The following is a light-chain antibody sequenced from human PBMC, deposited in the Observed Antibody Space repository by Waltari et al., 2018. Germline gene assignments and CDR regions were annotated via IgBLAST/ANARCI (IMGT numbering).Light chain of an antibody. Sequence: DILLTPSPSFLSASDGDTVTFTCRADEDIIYFLDWLQQKPGKAPKLLIYAASSLQSGVPSRFSGRGSGAEFTLTISSLQPEDFATYYCQQFYNYPRTFGPGTTVDIK. CDR3: QQFYNYPRT. J-gene: IGKJ3*01. V-gene: IGKV1-9*01. CDR2: AAS. CDR1: EDIIYF.